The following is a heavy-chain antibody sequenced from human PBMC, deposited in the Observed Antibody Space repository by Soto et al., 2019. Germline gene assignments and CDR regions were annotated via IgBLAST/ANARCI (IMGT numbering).Heavy chain of an antibody. CDR1: GGSISTSY. CDR3: ARETYGSGWYYWFDP. J-gene: IGHJ5*02. V-gene: IGHV4-59*01. Sequence: SETLSLTCTVSGGSISTSYWSWIRQTPGKGLEWIGYIYYSGSTNYNPSLKSRVTISLDTTKNPISLRLRSVTATDTALYYCARETYGSGWYYWFDPWGQGPLVTVSS. CDR2: IYYSGST. D-gene: IGHD6-19*01.